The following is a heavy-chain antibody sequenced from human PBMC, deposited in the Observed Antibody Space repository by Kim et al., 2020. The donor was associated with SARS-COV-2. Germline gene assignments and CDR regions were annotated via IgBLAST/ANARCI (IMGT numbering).Heavy chain of an antibody. CDR1: GGSISSYY. J-gene: IGHJ5*02. CDR3: ARAGWNNWFDP. Sequence: SETLSLTCTVSGGSISSYYWSWIRQPPGKGLEWIGYIYYSGSTNYNPSLKSRVTISVDTSKNQFSLKLSSVTAADTAVYYCARAGWNNWFDPWGQGTLVTVSS. D-gene: IGHD6-19*01. V-gene: IGHV4-59*13. CDR2: IYYSGST.